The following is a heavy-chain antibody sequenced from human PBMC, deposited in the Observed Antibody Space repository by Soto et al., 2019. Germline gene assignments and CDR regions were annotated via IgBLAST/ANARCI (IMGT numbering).Heavy chain of an antibody. CDR1: GFTFSSYG. V-gene: IGHV3-30*18. CDR3: DKDPVAAIIAVAFRDY. CDR2: ISSDGSDK. J-gene: IGHJ4*02. D-gene: IGHD5-12*01. Sequence: QVQLVASGGGVVQPGRSLRLSCAASGFTFSSYGMHWVRQAPGKRLEWVAVISSDGSDKYYADSVKGRFTISRDNSKNTLNPQMNTLRAEDTATYYCDKDPVAAIIAVAFRDYWGQGTLVTVSS.